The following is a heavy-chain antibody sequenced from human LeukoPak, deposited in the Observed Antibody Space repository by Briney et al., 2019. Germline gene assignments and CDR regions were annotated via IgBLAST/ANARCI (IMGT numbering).Heavy chain of an antibody. D-gene: IGHD5-24*01. CDR2: IGGGGGST. CDR1: GFTFSSYA. V-gene: IGHV3-23*01. J-gene: IGHJ4*02. CDR3: ARGWRLQLDY. Sequence: GGSLRLSCAASGFTFSSYAMSWVRLAPGKGLEWVSGIGGGGGSTSYADSVKGRFTISRDNSKNTLYLQMNSLRAEDTAVYYCARGWRLQLDYWGQGTLVTVSS.